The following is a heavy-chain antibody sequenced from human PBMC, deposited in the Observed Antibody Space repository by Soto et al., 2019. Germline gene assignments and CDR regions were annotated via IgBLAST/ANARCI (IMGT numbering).Heavy chain of an antibody. CDR2: IYYSGST. V-gene: IGHV4-30-4*01. CDR1: GGSISSGGYY. Sequence: SSETLSLTCAVSGGSISSGGYYWSWIRQPPGKGLEWIGYIYYSGSTYYNPSLKSRVTISVDTSKDQFSLKLSSVTAADTAVYYCARAPRGHVDTVFPPGMDVWGQGTTVTVAS. D-gene: IGHD5-18*01. J-gene: IGHJ6*02. CDR3: ARAPRGHVDTVFPPGMDV.